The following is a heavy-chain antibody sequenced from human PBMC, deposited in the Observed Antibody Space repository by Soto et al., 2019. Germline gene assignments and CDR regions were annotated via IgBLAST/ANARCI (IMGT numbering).Heavy chain of an antibody. V-gene: IGHV4-4*02. D-gene: IGHD3-10*01. CDR2: IFHDGTA. J-gene: IGHJ4*02. Sequence: PSETLSLTCAVSGVSISSGNWWTWVRQTPQRGLEYIGEIFHDGTANYYPSFERRVAISVDTSKNQFSLKLTSVTAAETAISFCARLVYDTRLNYMYFDFWGQGALVTVS. CDR1: GVSISSGNW. CDR3: ARLVYDTRLNYMYFDF.